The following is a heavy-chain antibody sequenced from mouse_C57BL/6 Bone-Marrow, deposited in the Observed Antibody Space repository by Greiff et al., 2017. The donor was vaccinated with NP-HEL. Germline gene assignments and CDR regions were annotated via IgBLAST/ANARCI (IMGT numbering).Heavy chain of an antibody. CDR3: ARSITTVVARTDYFDY. CDR1: GYTFTSYW. J-gene: IGHJ2*01. D-gene: IGHD1-1*01. V-gene: IGHV1-55*01. CDR2: IYPGSGST. Sequence: VQLQQSGAELVKPGASVKMSCKASGYTFTSYWITWVKQRPGQGLEWIGDIYPGSGSTNYNEKFKSKATLTVDTSSSTAYMQLSSLTSEDSAVYYCARSITTVVARTDYFDYWGQGTTLTVSS.